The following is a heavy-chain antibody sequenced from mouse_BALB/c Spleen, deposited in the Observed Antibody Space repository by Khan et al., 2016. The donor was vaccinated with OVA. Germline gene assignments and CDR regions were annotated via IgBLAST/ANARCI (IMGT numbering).Heavy chain of an antibody. CDR1: GYTFSNYY. V-gene: IGHV1S81*02. CDR3: TSSGYANPFAY. J-gene: IGHJ3*01. CDR2: INPSNGGA. D-gene: IGHD2-10*02. Sequence: VQLQESGAELVKPGASVKLSCKTSGYTFSNYYIYWVKQRPGQGLEWIGGINPSNGGANFNEKFKTKATLTVDKSSSTVYMQLTSLTSEDSAVYYCTSSGYANPFAYWGQGTLGTVSA.